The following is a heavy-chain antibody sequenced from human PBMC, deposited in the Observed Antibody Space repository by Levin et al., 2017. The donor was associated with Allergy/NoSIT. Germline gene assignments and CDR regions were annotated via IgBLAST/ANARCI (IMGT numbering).Heavy chain of an antibody. Sequence: KISCKASGGTFSSYAISWVRQAPGQGLEWMGRIIPILGIANYAQKFQGRVTITADKSTSTAYMELSSLRSEDTAVYYCASSQVALSTTLYYGMDVWGQGTTVTVSS. CDR1: GGTFSSYA. CDR2: IIPILGIA. CDR3: ASSQVALSTTLYYGMDV. V-gene: IGHV1-69*04. D-gene: IGHD2-15*01. J-gene: IGHJ6*02.